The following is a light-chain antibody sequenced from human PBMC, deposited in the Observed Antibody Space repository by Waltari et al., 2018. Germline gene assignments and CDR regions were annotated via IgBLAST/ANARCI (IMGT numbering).Light chain of an antibody. CDR1: QGISSY. J-gene: IGKJ4*01. CDR2: GSV. V-gene: IGKV1-39*01. Sequence: DVQMTQSPSSLTASMGDRVTISCRASQGISSYVNWYHFKSGRSPVLLIWGSVDLASGVSPRFSGSGSGTNFTLTIKNFQPEDCGTYYCQQSYTSRVAFGGGTTV. CDR3: QQSYTSRVA.